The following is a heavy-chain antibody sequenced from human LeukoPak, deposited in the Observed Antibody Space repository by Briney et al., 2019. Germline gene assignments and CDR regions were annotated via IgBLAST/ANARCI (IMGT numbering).Heavy chain of an antibody. Sequence: PGGSLRVSCVVSGFTFTNAWMTCVRQTPGKGLEWVANIKQDGSEKHYVDSVKGRFTISRDNTKNSLYLQMNSLRAEDTAVYYCAREPGIAYAFYIWGQGTMVTVSS. D-gene: IGHD6-13*01. V-gene: IGHV3-7*01. CDR1: GFTFTNAW. CDR3: AREPGIAYAFYI. CDR2: IKQDGSEK. J-gene: IGHJ3*02.